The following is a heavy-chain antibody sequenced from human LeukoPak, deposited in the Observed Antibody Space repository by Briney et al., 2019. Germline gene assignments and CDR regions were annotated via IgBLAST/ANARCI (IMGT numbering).Heavy chain of an antibody. CDR1: GYTFTSYY. D-gene: IGHD6-19*01. CDR3: ARSVAGQYYFDY. V-gene: IGHV1-46*01. J-gene: IGHJ4*02. Sequence: ASVKVSCTASGYTFTSYYMHWVRQAPGQGLEWMGIINPSGGSTSYAQKFQGRVTMTRDTSTSTVYMELSSLRSEDTAVYYCARSVAGQYYFDYWGQGTLVTVSS. CDR2: INPSGGST.